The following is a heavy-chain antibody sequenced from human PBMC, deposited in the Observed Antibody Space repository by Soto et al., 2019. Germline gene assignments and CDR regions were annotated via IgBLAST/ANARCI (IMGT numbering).Heavy chain of an antibody. Sequence: EVQLVESGGGLVQPGGSLRLSCAASEFTFNNYWMHWVRQVPGKGLXXXSXXXXXXXTTNYADSVMGRFTISRDNXXXXXXXXXXXXXXXXXXXXXXXXXIYLKYGLDVWGQGATVTVSS. V-gene: IGHV3-74*01. J-gene: IGHJ6*02. CDR2: XXXXXXTT. CDR1: EFTFNNYW. CDR3: XXXIYLKYGLDV. D-gene: IGHD3-16*02.